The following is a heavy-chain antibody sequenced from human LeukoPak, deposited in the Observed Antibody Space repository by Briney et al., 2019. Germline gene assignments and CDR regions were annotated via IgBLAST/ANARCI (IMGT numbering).Heavy chain of an antibody. Sequence: PGGSLRLSCSASGFTFSSYAMHWVRQAPGKGLEYVSAISSNGGSTYYADSVKGRFTISRDNSKNTLYLQMSSLRAEDTAVYYCVKPPWGVAAAGHVAGYFQHWGQGTLVTVSS. CDR2: ISSNGGST. D-gene: IGHD6-13*01. J-gene: IGHJ1*01. V-gene: IGHV3-64D*06. CDR3: VKPPWGVAAAGHVAGYFQH. CDR1: GFTFSSYA.